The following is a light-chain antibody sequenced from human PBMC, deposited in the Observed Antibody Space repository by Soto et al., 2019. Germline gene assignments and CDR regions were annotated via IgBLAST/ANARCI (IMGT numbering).Light chain of an antibody. CDR3: QQSYIPPWT. CDR2: AAS. Sequence: IQMTQSPSSLSASVGDRVTITCRASQSISAYLNWYQQKPGKAPKLLIYAASSLQSGVPSRFSGSGSGTDFTLTISSLQPEDFSTYYCQQSYIPPWTFGQGTKVEIK. CDR1: QSISAY. J-gene: IGKJ1*01. V-gene: IGKV1-39*01.